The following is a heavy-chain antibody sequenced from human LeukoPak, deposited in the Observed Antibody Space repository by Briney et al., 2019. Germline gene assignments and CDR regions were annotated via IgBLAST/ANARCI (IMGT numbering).Heavy chain of an antibody. J-gene: IGHJ1*01. Sequence: GGSLRLSCAPSGFTFSSYWMHWGRQAPGKGLVWVSRIKSDGKTNYADSVKGRFTISRDNAKNTVSLQMNSLRAEDTGVYYCARAPSEIGGYYPEYFRHWGQGTLVTVPS. D-gene: IGHD3-22*01. CDR1: GFTFSSYW. CDR3: ARAPSEIGGYYPEYFRH. CDR2: IKSDGKT. V-gene: IGHV3-74*01.